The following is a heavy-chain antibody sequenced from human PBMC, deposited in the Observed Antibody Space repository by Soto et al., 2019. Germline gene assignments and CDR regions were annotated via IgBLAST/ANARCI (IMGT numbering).Heavy chain of an antibody. CDR3: ARDGSIFRTHDAFDI. Sequence: ASVKVSCKASGYTFTSYGISWVRQAPGQGLEWMGWISAYNGNTNYAQKLQGRVTMTTDTSTSTAYMELRSLRSDDTAVYYCARDGSIFRTHDAFDIWGQGTMVTVSS. D-gene: IGHD3-9*01. J-gene: IGHJ3*02. CDR2: ISAYNGNT. CDR1: GYTFTSYG. V-gene: IGHV1-18*01.